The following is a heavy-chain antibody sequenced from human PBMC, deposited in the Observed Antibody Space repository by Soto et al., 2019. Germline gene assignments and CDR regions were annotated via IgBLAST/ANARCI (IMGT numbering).Heavy chain of an antibody. CDR2: IKQDGSEK. J-gene: IGHJ4*02. CDR1: GFIFSNHW. V-gene: IGHV3-7*01. CDR3: AGADYYDSSGSDY. Sequence: LRLSFAASGFIFSNHWMSWVRQVPGKGLEWVANIKQDGSEKYYVDSVKGRFTISRDNGKNSMYLQMNSLRVEDTAVYYCAGADYYDSSGSDYWGQGTLVTVSS. D-gene: IGHD3-22*01.